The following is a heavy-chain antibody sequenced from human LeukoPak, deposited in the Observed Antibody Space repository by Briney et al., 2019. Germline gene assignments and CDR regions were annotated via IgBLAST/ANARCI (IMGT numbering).Heavy chain of an antibody. V-gene: IGHV3-30*03. J-gene: IGHJ3*02. CDR2: ISYDGSNK. D-gene: IGHD2-15*01. CDR1: GFTFSSYG. CDR3: ARGIVAKTNAFDI. Sequence: GGSLRLSCAASGFTFSSYGMHWVRQAPGKGLEWVAVISYDGSNKYYADSVKGRFTISRDNAKNSLYLQMNSLRAEDTAVYYCARGIVAKTNAFDIWGQGTMVTVSS.